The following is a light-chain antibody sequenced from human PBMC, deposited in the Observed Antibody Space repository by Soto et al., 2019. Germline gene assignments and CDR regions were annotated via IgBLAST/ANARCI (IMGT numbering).Light chain of an antibody. CDR3: QQYNNWPFS. Sequence: EIGMTQSRDTLSVSPGERATLTCRAGQGVTTNFAWYQQKSGQSPRLLIYDVSIRATGVPARFSATGSETDFTLTISGLQSGDSAVYFCQQYNNWPFSFGQGTRLEIK. CDR1: QGVTTN. V-gene: IGKV3-15*01. CDR2: DVS. J-gene: IGKJ5*01.